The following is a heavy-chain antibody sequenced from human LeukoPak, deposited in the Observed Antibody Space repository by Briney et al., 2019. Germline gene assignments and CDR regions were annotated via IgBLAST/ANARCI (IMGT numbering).Heavy chain of an antibody. Sequence: GGSLRLSCAASGFTFSNYTMNWVRQAPGKGLEWVSSIGSSSHFRYYADSLKGRVTISRDNAKNSLYLQVNSLRVEDTAMCYCARSCDGDCYSDYWGQGTLVTVSS. CDR2: IGSSSHFR. CDR3: ARSCDGDCYSDY. J-gene: IGHJ4*02. V-gene: IGHV3-21*01. D-gene: IGHD2-21*02. CDR1: GFTFSNYT.